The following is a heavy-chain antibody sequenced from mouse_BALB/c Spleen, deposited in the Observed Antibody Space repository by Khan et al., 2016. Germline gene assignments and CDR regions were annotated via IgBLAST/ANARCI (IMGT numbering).Heavy chain of an antibody. J-gene: IGHJ4*01. V-gene: IGHV5-17*02. CDR1: GFTFSSFG. D-gene: IGHD2-1*01. Sequence: EVELVESGGGLVQPGGSRNLSCAASGFTFSSFGMHWVRQAPDKGLEWVAYISGGSSTIFYADTVKGRFTISRDNPKNTLFLQMTSLRSEDTAMYFCARIYYGLYYAMDYWGQGTSVTVSS. CDR3: ARIYYGLYYAMDY. CDR2: ISGGSSTI.